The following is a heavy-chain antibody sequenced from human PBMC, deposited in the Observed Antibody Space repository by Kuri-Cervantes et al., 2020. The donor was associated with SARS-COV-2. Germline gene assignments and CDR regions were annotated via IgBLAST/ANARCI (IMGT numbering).Heavy chain of an antibody. V-gene: IGHV3-7*03. J-gene: IGHJ6*02. CDR2: IKQDGSEK. CDR1: GFTFSSYW. CDR3: ARVGYYYGMDV. Sequence: GESLKISCAASGFTFSSYWMSWVRQAPGKGLEWVANIKQDGSEKYYVDSVKGRFTISRDNAKNSLYLQMNSLRAEDTAVYYCARVGYYYGMDVWGQGTTVTVSS.